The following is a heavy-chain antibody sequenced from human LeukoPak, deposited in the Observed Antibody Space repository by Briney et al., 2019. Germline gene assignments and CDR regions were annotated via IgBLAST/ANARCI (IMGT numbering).Heavy chain of an antibody. CDR1: GFTFSSYE. CDR3: ARPRSTGCLDY. Sequence: GGSLRLSCAASGFTFSSYEMNWVRQAPGKGLEWVSFISSSARTIYYADSVKGRFTISRDNAKYSLYLQMKSLRAEDTAVYYCARPRSTGCLDYWGQGTLVTVSS. V-gene: IGHV3-48*03. CDR2: ISSSARTI. D-gene: IGHD6-19*01. J-gene: IGHJ4*02.